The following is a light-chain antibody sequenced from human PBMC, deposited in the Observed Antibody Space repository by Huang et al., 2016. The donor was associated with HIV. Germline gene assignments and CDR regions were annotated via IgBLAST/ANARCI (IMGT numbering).Light chain of an antibody. CDR2: LGS. V-gene: IGKV2-28*01. Sequence: DAVVTQSPLSLPVTPGEPASISCRSSQSLLHSTGYNYLDWYVQKPGQSPHLLNYLGSNRASGVPDRCSGSGSGTDFTLKISRVETEDVGVDYCMQALHTPFFGPGTKVDIK. J-gene: IGKJ3*01. CDR3: MQALHTPF. CDR1: QSLLHSTGYNY.